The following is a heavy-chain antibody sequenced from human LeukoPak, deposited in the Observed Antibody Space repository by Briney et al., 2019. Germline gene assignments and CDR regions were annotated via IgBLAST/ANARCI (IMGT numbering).Heavy chain of an antibody. J-gene: IGHJ3*01. V-gene: IGHV5-51*01. Sequence: GESLKISCKASGYSFTDYWIGWVRQTPGKGPEWVGIVYPGNSDTGYSPSFQGQVTISVDKSITTAYLQWSSLKASDTAMYYCASPQAAYCGGDCYSPWGQGTKVTVSS. CDR2: VYPGNSDT. D-gene: IGHD2-21*02. CDR1: GYSFTDYW. CDR3: ASPQAAYCGGDCYSP.